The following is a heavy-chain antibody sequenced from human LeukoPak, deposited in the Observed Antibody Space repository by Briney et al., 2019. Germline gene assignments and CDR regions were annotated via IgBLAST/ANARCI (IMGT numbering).Heavy chain of an antibody. D-gene: IGHD5-12*01. CDR2: ISYDGSNK. Sequence: GGSLRLSCAASGFTFSSYGMHWVRQAPGKGLEWVAVISYDGSNKYYADSVKGRFTISRDNSKNTLYLQMNSLRAEDTAVYYCAKEGVGGYEADYWGQGTLVTVSS. V-gene: IGHV3-30*18. CDR1: GFTFSSYG. CDR3: AKEGVGGYEADY. J-gene: IGHJ4*02.